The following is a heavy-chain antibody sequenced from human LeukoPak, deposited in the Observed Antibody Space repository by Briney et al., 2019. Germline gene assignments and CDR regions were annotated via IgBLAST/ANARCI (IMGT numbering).Heavy chain of an antibody. Sequence: PGGSLRLSCAASGFTFSSYSMNWVRQAPGKGLEWVSSISSSSSYIYYADSVKGRFTISRDNAKNSLYLQMNSLRAEDTAVYYCARGGIAAAVYYYGMDVWGQGTTVTASS. V-gene: IGHV3-21*01. D-gene: IGHD6-13*01. J-gene: IGHJ6*02. CDR1: GFTFSSYS. CDR3: ARGGIAAAVYYYGMDV. CDR2: ISSSSSYI.